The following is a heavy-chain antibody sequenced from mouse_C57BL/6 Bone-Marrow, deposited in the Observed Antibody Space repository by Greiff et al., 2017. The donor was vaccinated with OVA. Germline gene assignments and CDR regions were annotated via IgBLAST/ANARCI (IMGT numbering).Heavy chain of an antibody. CDR2: LDPSDSYT. CDR1: GYTFTRYW. J-gene: IGHJ2*01. D-gene: IGHD1-1*01. CDR3: ARLYWDY. V-gene: IGHV1-69*01. Sequence: QVQLQQPGAELVMPGASVKLSCKASGYTFTRYWMHWVKQRPGQGLEWIGELDPSDSYTNYNQKVKGKSTLTVDKSSSTAYMQLSSLTSEDSAVYYCARLYWDYWGQGTTLTVSS.